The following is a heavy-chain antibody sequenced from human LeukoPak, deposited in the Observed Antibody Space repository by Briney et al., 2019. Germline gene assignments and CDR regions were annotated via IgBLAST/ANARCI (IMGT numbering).Heavy chain of an antibody. CDR1: GFTLTGYY. CDR3: ARDSVAAGTEFDW. J-gene: IGHJ4*02. CDR2: INPNSGGT. Sequence: ASVKVSCKASGFTLTGYYIHWVRQATGQGLEWMGWINPNSGGTKFAQKFQGRVTMTRDTSISTAYMELSSLRSDDPAVYYCARDSVAAGTEFDWWGQGTLVTVSS. V-gene: IGHV1-2*02. D-gene: IGHD6-13*01.